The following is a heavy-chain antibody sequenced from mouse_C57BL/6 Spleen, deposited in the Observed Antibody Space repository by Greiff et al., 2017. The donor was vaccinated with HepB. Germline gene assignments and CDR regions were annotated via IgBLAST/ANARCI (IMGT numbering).Heavy chain of an antibody. CDR2: ISSGGSYT. CDR1: GFTFSSHG. CDR3: ARHEYYGSGPYAMDY. D-gene: IGHD1-1*01. J-gene: IGHJ4*01. V-gene: IGHV5-6*01. Sequence: EVMLVESGGDLVKPGGSLKLSCAASGFTFSSHGMSWVRQTPDKRLEWVATISSGGSYTYYPDSVKGRFTISRDNAKNTLYLQMSSLKSEDTAMYYCARHEYYGSGPYAMDYWGQGTSVTVSS.